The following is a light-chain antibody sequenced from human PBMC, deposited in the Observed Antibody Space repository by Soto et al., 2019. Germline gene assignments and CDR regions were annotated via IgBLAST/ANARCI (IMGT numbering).Light chain of an antibody. Sequence: EIGLTQSSGTLSLSPGERATLSCRASQSVSSSYLAWYQQKPGQAPRLLIYGASSRATGIPDRFSGSGSGTDFTLTISRLEPEDFAVYYCQQYGSSPGTFGQGPKVEIK. V-gene: IGKV3-20*01. CDR2: GAS. J-gene: IGKJ1*01. CDR3: QQYGSSPGT. CDR1: QSVSSSY.